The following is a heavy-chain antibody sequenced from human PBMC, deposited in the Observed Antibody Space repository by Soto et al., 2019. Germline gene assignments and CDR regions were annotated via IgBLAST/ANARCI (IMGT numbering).Heavy chain of an antibody. Sequence: QVQLQESGPGLVKPSQTLSLTCTVSGGSISSGGYYWSWIRQHPGKGLEWIGYIYYSGSTYYNPSLKSRVTISVDTSKNQFSLKLSSVIAADTAVYYCARDSIWGHYFDYWGQGTLVTVSS. V-gene: IGHV4-31*03. CDR3: ARDSIWGHYFDY. D-gene: IGHD7-27*01. J-gene: IGHJ4*02. CDR1: GGSISSGGYY. CDR2: IYYSGST.